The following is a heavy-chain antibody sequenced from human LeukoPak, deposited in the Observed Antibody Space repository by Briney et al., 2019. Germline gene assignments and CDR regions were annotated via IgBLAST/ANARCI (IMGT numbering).Heavy chain of an antibody. Sequence: PSETLSLTCAVYGGSFSGYYWSWIRQPPGKGLEWIGYIYYSGSSNYNPSLKSRVTISLDTSKNQFSLKLSSVTAADTAVYYCARDRLLYCSGGSCYSKGMDVWGQGTTVTVSS. J-gene: IGHJ6*02. CDR3: ARDRLLYCSGGSCYSKGMDV. CDR1: GGSFSGYY. D-gene: IGHD2-15*01. V-gene: IGHV4-59*01. CDR2: IYYSGSS.